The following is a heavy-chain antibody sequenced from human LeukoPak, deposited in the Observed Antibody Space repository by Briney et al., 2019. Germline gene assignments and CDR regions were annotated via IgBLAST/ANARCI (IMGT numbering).Heavy chain of an antibody. CDR3: AILPSGAYCGGYCYKDF. CDR2: IIPLLGIA. Sequence: ASVKVSCKASGGTFSSYAVSWVRQTPGQGLEWMGRIIPLLGIANYAQKFHGRVTITADKSTGTAYMELSSLRSEDTAMFYCAILPSGAYCGGYCYKDFWGQGTLVTVSS. V-gene: IGHV1-69*04. D-gene: IGHD2-21*02. CDR1: GGTFSSYA. J-gene: IGHJ4*02.